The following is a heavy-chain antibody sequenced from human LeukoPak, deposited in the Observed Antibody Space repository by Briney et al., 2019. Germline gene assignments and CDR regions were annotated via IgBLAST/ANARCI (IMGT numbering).Heavy chain of an antibody. J-gene: IGHJ4*02. Sequence: KPSETLSLTCAVSGGSISSSNWWIWVRQPPGKGLEWIGEIYHSGTTNYNPSLKSRVTISVDKSKNQFSLKLSSVTAADTAVYYCARVQSNYYDSTGYLTPYLIDYWGQGTLVTVSS. D-gene: IGHD3-22*01. V-gene: IGHV4-4*02. CDR1: GGSISSSNW. CDR2: IYHSGTT. CDR3: ARVQSNYYDSTGYLTPYLIDY.